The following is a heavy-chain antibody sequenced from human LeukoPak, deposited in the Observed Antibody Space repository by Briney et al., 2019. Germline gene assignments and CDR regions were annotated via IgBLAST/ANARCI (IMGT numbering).Heavy chain of an antibody. CDR1: GGSISSGGYY. CDR3: ARLGGKQLVALGAFDI. CDR2: IYYSGST. V-gene: IGHV4-30-2*03. D-gene: IGHD6-6*01. Sequence: SETLSLTCTVSGGSISSGGYYWSWIRQPPGKGLEWIGYIYYSGSTYYNPSLKSRVTISVDTSKNQFSLKLSSVTAADTAVYYCARLGGKQLVALGAFDIWGQGTMVTVSS. J-gene: IGHJ3*02.